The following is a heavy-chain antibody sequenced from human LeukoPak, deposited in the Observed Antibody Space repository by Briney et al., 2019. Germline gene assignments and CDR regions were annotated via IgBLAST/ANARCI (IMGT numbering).Heavy chain of an antibody. CDR3: AKDEWVAAAGTALTWYYYGMDV. D-gene: IGHD6-13*01. J-gene: IGHJ6*02. V-gene: IGHV3-30*02. CDR2: IRYDGSNK. Sequence: GGSLRLYCAAYGFTFSSYGMHWVRQAPGKGLKWVAFIRYDGSNKYYADSVKGRFTISRDNSKSTLYLQMNSLRAEDTAVYYCAKDEWVAAAGTALTWYYYGMDVWGQGTTVTVSS. CDR1: GFTFSSYG.